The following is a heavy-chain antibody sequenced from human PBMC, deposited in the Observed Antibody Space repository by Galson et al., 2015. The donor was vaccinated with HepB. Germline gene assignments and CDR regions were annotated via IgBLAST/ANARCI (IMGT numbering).Heavy chain of an antibody. CDR2: IIPIFGTA. V-gene: IGHV1-69*13. D-gene: IGHD2-15*01. Sequence: SVKVSCKASGGTFSSYAISWVRQAPGQGLEWMGGIIPIFGTANYAQKFQGRVTITADESTSTAYMVLSSLRSEDTAVYYCARDPPMGRRVVVIAATPDYYYGMDVWGQGTTVTVSS. J-gene: IGHJ6*02. CDR1: GGTFSSYA. CDR3: ARDPPMGRRVVVIAATPDYYYGMDV.